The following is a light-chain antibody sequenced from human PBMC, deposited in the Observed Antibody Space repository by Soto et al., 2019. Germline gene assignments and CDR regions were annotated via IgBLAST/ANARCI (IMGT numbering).Light chain of an antibody. CDR2: DAS. CDR1: QSVSIW. CDR3: QQYNNWTPIT. J-gene: IGKJ5*01. V-gene: IGKV1-5*01. Sequence: VPMTPAPSTLSATGGDRVTIPCRASQSVSIWWAWYQQQPGKAPNLLIYDASTLESGGPSRFSGSGSGTEFTLTISSLQPEDFAVYYCQQYNNWTPITFGRGTRLEIK.